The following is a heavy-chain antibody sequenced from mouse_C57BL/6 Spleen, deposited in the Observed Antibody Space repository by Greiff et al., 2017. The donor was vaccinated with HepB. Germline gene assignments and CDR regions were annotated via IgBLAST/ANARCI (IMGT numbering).Heavy chain of an antibody. Sequence: QVQLQQPGAELVKPGASVKLSCKASGYTFTSYWMQWVKQRPGQGLEWIGEIDPSDSYTNYNQKFKGKATLTVDTSSSTAYMQLSSLTSEDSAVYYCAGGDDEYYWGQGTTLTVSS. CDR3: AGGDDEYY. D-gene: IGHD2-13*01. J-gene: IGHJ2*01. CDR1: GYTFTSYW. V-gene: IGHV1-50*01. CDR2: IDPSDSYT.